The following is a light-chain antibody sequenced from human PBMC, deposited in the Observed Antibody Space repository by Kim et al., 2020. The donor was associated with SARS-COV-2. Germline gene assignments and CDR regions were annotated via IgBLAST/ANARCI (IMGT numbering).Light chain of an antibody. Sequence: SVKPTCTLSSGHSSYAIAWHQQQPEKGPRYLMKLNSDGSHSKGDGIPDRFSGSSSGAERYLTISSLQSEDEADYYCQTWGTGIVVFGGGTQLTVL. J-gene: IGLJ2*01. V-gene: IGLV4-69*01. CDR2: LNSDGSH. CDR1: SGHSSYA. CDR3: QTWGTGIVV.